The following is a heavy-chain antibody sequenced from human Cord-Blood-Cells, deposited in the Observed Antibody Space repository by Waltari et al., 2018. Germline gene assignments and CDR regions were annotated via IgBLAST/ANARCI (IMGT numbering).Heavy chain of an antibody. CDR1: GFTFSSYG. CDR3: ARGGYCSSTSCYEGGFDY. D-gene: IGHD2-2*01. CDR2: IWYDGSNK. J-gene: IGHJ4*02. V-gene: IGHV3-33*01. Sequence: QVQLVESGGGVVQPGGSLRLSCAASGFTFSSYGMHWVRQAPGKGLEWVAVIWYDGSNKYYADSVKGRFTISRDNSKNTLYLQMNSLRAEDTAVYYCARGGYCSSTSCYEGGFDYWGQGTLVTVSS.